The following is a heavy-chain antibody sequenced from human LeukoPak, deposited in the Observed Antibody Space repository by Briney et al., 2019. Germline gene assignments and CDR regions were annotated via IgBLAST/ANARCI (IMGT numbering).Heavy chain of an antibody. V-gene: IGHV3-30*02. CDR3: AKAPYSWNVHFDY. D-gene: IGHD1-20*01. J-gene: IGHJ4*02. CDR2: IRYDGSNK. Sequence: GGSLRLSCAASGFTFSSYGMHWVRQAPGKGLEWVAFIRYDGSNKYYADSVKGRFTISRDNSKNTLYLQMNSLRAEDTAVYYCAKAPYSWNVHFDYWGQGTLVTVSS. CDR1: GFTFSSYG.